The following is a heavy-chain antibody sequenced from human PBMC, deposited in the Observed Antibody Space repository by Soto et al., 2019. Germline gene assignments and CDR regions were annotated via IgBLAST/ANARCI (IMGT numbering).Heavy chain of an antibody. CDR1: GGSISSYY. CDR2: IYYSGST. V-gene: IGHV4-59*01. CDR3: ARGWIESGDAFDI. J-gene: IGHJ3*02. Sequence: SETLSLTCTVSGGSISSYYWSWIRQPPGKGLEWIGYIYYSGSTNYNPSLKSRVTISVDTSKNQFSLKLSSVTAADTAVYYCARGWIESGDAFDIWGQGTMVTVSS. D-gene: IGHD5-12*01.